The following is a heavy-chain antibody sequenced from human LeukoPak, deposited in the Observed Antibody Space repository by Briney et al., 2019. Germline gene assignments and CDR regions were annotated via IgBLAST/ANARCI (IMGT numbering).Heavy chain of an antibody. D-gene: IGHD2-2*01. V-gene: IGHV1-18*01. CDR2: ISAYNGNT. CDR1: GYTFTSYG. CDR3: ARVGCSSTSCPSPDY. J-gene: IGHJ4*02. Sequence: GASVKGSCKASGYTFTSYGISWVRQAPGQGLEWMGWISAYNGNTNYAQKLQGRVTMTTDTSTSTAYMELRSLRSDDTAVYYCARVGCSSTSCPSPDYWGQGTLVTVSS.